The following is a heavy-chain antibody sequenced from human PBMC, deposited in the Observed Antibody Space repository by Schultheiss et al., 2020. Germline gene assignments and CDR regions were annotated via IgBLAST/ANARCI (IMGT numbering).Heavy chain of an antibody. CDR1: GGSISSYY. CDR2: IYYSGST. Sequence: SETLSLTCTVSGGSISSYYWSWIRQPPGKGLEWIGYIYYSGSTNYNPSLKSRVTISVDTSKNQFYLKLSSVTAADTAVYYCAGDTRAVAVGYWGQGTLVTVSS. J-gene: IGHJ4*02. V-gene: IGHV4-59*01. CDR3: AGDTRAVAVGY. D-gene: IGHD6-19*01.